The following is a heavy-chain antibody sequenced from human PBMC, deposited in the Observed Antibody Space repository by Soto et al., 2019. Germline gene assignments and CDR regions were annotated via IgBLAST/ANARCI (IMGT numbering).Heavy chain of an antibody. Sequence: ASVKVSCKASGYNFTSYDIIWVRQAPGQGPEWMGWMNPNSGNTGYAQKFQGRVTMTRNTSISTACMELSSLRFEDTAVYYCARGLDSSSSVWGQGTTVTVSS. D-gene: IGHD6-6*01. CDR2: MNPNSGNT. V-gene: IGHV1-8*01. CDR1: GYNFTSYD. CDR3: ARGLDSSSSV. J-gene: IGHJ6*02.